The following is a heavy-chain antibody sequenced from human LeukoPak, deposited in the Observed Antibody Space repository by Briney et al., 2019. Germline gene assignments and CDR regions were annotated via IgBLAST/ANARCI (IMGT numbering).Heavy chain of an antibody. J-gene: IGHJ4*02. CDR3: AKGGSSSCDAREY. CDR1: GFTFRSYG. Sequence: TGGSLRLSCAASGFTFRSYGMHWVRQAPGKGLEWVAFIRYDGSNKYYGDSVKGRFTISRDNSKNTLYLQMDSLRTEDTAAYYCAKGGSSSCDAREYWGQGTLVTVSS. D-gene: IGHD6-13*01. CDR2: IRYDGSNK. V-gene: IGHV3-30*02.